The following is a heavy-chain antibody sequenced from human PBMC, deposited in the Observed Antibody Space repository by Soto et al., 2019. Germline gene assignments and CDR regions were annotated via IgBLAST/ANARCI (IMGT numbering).Heavy chain of an antibody. CDR1: GFTFSRDG. CDR2: ITDNGGST. Sequence: TSESLRLSCAASGFTFSRDGMSWVRQAPGKGLEWVSLITDNGGSTYYADSVKGRFTISRDNTKNTLSLQMNSLRAEDTAVYYCAKERATTTAFDYWGQGALVTVYS. V-gene: IGHV3-23*01. J-gene: IGHJ4*02. CDR3: AKERATTTAFDY. D-gene: IGHD4-17*01.